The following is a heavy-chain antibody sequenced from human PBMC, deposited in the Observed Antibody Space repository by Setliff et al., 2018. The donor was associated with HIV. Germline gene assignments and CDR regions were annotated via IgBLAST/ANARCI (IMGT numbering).Heavy chain of an antibody. Sequence: ASVKVSCKASGYTFTSYGISWVRQAPGQGLEWMGWISAYNGNTNYPEKLQRRVTMTTDTSTSTAYMELRSLSPDDTAVYYCARARRTYYYDTWGQGTLVTVSS. CDR1: GYTFTSYG. D-gene: IGHD3-22*01. CDR2: ISAYNGNT. V-gene: IGHV1-18*01. CDR3: ARARRTYYYDT. J-gene: IGHJ4*02.